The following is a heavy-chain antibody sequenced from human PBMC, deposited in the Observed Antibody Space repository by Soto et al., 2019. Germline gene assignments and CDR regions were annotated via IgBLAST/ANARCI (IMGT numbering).Heavy chain of an antibody. CDR1: GFTFSNFG. D-gene: IGHD1-7*01. V-gene: IGHV3-33*01. J-gene: IGHJ4*01. CDR2: VWYDGSSK. CDR3: AGWNYDY. Sequence: GGSLRLSCEASGFTFSNFGMNWVRQAPGKGLEWVARVWYDGSSKYYVDSVKGRFTISRDDSKNTLYLQMDSLRPEDTAQYYCAGWNYDYWGHGTQVTVSS.